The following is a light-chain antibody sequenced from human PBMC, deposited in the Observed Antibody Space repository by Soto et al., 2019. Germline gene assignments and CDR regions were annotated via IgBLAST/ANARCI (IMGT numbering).Light chain of an antibody. CDR2: GAS. CDR3: QQYATSPRT. Sequence: EIVLTQSPGTLSLSPGERATLSCKASQIVSSRYLAWYQQKPGQAPRLLIYGASSRATGLPDRFSGSGSGTDFTLTISRLEPEDFAVYYCQQYATSPRTFGQGTKVDIK. V-gene: IGKV3-20*01. J-gene: IGKJ1*01. CDR1: QIVSSRY.